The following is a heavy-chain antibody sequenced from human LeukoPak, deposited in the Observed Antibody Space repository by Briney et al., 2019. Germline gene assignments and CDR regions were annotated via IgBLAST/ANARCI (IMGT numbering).Heavy chain of an antibody. CDR3: ARDERAGRGPRDV. J-gene: IGHJ6*02. D-gene: IGHD3-10*01. V-gene: IGHV1-24*01. Sequence: ASVKVSCKVSGYTLTELSMHWVRQAPGKGLEWMGGFDPEDGETIYAQKFQGRVTVTEDTSTDTAYMELSSLRSEDTAVYYCARDERAGRGPRDVWGQGTTVTVSS. CDR2: FDPEDGET. CDR1: GYTLTELS.